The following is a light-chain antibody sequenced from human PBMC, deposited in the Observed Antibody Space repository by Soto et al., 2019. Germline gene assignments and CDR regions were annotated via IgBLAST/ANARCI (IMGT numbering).Light chain of an antibody. J-gene: IGKJ1*01. Sequence: PGERVTLSCRASQSVSSSYLTWYQQKPGQAPRLLIYGASTTATSIPARFSGSGSGTAFTLTISSLQPEDFAVYYCQQDYNLPWTFGQGTKVEIK. V-gene: IGKV3D-7*01. CDR3: QQDYNLPWT. CDR2: GAS. CDR1: QSVSSSY.